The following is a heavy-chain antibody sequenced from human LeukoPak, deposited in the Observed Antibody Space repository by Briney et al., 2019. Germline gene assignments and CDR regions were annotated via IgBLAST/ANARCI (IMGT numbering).Heavy chain of an antibody. Sequence: SETLSLTCTVSGGSISSSSYYWGWIRQPPGKGLEWIGSIYYSGSTYYNPSLKSRVTISVDTSKNQFSLKLSSVTAADTAVYYCARGALWFGELLSYFDYWGQGTLVTVSS. CDR1: GGSISSSSYY. D-gene: IGHD3-10*01. CDR3: ARGALWFGELLSYFDY. CDR2: IYYSGST. J-gene: IGHJ4*02. V-gene: IGHV4-39*07.